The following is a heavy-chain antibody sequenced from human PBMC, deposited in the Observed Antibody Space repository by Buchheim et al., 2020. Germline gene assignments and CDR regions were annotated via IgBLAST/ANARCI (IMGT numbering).Heavy chain of an antibody. J-gene: IGHJ4*02. CDR1: GFTFSSYA. CDR3: ARGGYYASGSYYNVDY. D-gene: IGHD3-10*01. CDR2: ISYDGSNK. Sequence: VQLVESGGGVVQPGRSLRLSCAVSGFTFSSYAMHWVRQAAGKGLEWVAVISYDGSNKYYADSVKGRFTISRDNSKNTLFLQMNSLRAEDTAVYYCARGGYYASGSYYNVDYWGQGTL. V-gene: IGHV3-30*04.